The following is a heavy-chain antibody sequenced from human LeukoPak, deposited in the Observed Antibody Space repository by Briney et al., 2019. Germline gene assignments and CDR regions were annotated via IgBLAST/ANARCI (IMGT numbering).Heavy chain of an antibody. CDR3: AREMLEDTAMVKAFDI. J-gene: IGHJ3*02. CDR2: ISSSGSTI. Sequence: PGGSLRLSCAASGFTFSSYSMNWVRQAPGKGLEWVSYISSSGSTIYYADSVKGRFTISRDNSKNTLYLQMNSLRAEDTAVYYCAREMLEDTAMVKAFDIWGQGTMDTVSS. CDR1: GFTFSSYS. D-gene: IGHD5-18*01. V-gene: IGHV3-48*01.